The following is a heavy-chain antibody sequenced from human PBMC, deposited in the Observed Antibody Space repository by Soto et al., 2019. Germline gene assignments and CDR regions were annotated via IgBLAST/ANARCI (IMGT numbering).Heavy chain of an antibody. CDR2: IYPGDSDT. CDR1: GYSFTSYW. CDR3: ATSYYYDSSGYYSALGAFDI. V-gene: IGHV5-51*01. D-gene: IGHD3-22*01. Sequence: GESLKISCKGSGYSFTSYWIGWVRQMPGKGLEWMGIIYPGDSDTRYSPSFQGQVTISADKSISTAYMQWSSLKASDTAMYYCATSYYYDSSGYYSALGAFDIWGQGTMVTVSS. J-gene: IGHJ3*02.